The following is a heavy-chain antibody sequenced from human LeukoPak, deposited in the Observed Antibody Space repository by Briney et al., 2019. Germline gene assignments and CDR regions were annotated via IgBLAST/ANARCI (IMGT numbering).Heavy chain of an antibody. CDR2: ISGSGGST. J-gene: IGHJ4*02. V-gene: IGHV3-23*01. CDR3: AKAERVYYDILTGYYSPEY. Sequence: GGSLRLSCAASGFTFSSYAMSWVRQAPGKGLEWASAISGSGGSTYYADSVKGRFTISRDNSKNTLYLQMNSLRAEDTAVYYCAKAERVYYDILTGYYSPEYWGQGTLVTVSS. CDR1: GFTFSSYA. D-gene: IGHD3-9*01.